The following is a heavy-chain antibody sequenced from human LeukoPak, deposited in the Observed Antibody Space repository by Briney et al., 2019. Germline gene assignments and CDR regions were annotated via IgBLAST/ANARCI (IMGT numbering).Heavy chain of an antibody. CDR1: GFTFSSYA. V-gene: IGHV3-23*01. Sequence: GGSLRLSCAASGFTFSSYAMSWVRQAPGKGLEWVSAISGSGGSTYYADSVKGRFTISRDNSKNTLYLQMSSLRAEDTAVYYCAKEPNINYVPENWFDPWGQGTLVTVSS. J-gene: IGHJ5*02. D-gene: IGHD4-11*01. CDR2: ISGSGGST. CDR3: AKEPNINYVPENWFDP.